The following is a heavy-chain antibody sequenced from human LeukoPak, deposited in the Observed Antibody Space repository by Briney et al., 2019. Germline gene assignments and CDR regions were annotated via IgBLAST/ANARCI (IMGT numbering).Heavy chain of an antibody. Sequence: PGGSLRLSCAASGLTVGSKYMGWVRQAPGKGLEWVSVIYRGGDTYYADSVRGRFTVSRDISQNTLYLQMNRLRVEDTAVYYCATRPDGKDFPYFDFWGQGTLVLVSS. CDR1: GLTVGSKY. CDR2: IYRGGDT. J-gene: IGHJ4*02. D-gene: IGHD5-24*01. CDR3: ATRPDGKDFPYFDF. V-gene: IGHV3-66*01.